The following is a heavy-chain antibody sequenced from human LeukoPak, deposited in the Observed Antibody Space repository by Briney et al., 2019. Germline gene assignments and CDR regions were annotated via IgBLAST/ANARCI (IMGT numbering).Heavy chain of an antibody. J-gene: IGHJ4*02. Sequence: ASVKVSCKASGYTFTSYYMHWVRQAPGQGLVWMGIINPSGGSTSYAQKFQGRVTMTRDTSTSTVYMELSSLRSEDTAVYYCAKDGGYYYDSSGYYPFDYWGQGTLVTVSS. D-gene: IGHD3-22*01. CDR3: AKDGGYYYDSSGYYPFDY. CDR1: GYTFTSYY. V-gene: IGHV1-46*01. CDR2: INPSGGST.